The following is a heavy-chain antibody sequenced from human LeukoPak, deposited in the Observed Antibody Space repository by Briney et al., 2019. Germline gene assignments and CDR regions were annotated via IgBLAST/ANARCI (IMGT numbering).Heavy chain of an antibody. CDR1: GYTFTSYD. CDR2: MNPNSGNT. V-gene: IGHV1-8*01. J-gene: IGHJ6*03. Sequence: VSVKVSCKASGYTFTSYDINWVRQATGQGLEWMGWMNPNSGNTGYAQKFQGRVTMTRNTSVSTAYMELSSLRSEDTAVYYCARAGGQLGEYYYYYMDVWGKGTTVTVSS. CDR3: ARAGGQLGEYYYYYMDV. D-gene: IGHD5-18*01.